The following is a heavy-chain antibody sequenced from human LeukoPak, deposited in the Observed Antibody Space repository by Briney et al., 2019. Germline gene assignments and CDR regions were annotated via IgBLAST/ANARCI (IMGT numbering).Heavy chain of an antibody. D-gene: IGHD2-2*01. CDR3: ARDSLGYCSSTSCYPGGYYYYGMDV. Sequence: SETLSLTCTVSGGSISSYYWSWIRQPPGKGLEWIGYIYYSGSTNYNPSLKSRVTISVDTSKNQFSLKLSSVTATDTAVYYCARDSLGYCSSTSCYPGGYYYYGMDVWGQGTTVTVSS. CDR1: GGSISSYY. V-gene: IGHV4-59*01. CDR2: IYYSGST. J-gene: IGHJ6*02.